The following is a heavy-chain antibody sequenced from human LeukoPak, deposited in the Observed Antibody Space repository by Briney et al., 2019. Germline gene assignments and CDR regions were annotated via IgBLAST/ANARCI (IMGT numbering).Heavy chain of an antibody. CDR2: LNSGGSTI. CDR3: ARGGYISF. CDR1: GLTFSSYE. Sequence: GGSLRLSCAASGLTFSSYEMNWVSQAPAKGLEGVSYLNSGGSTIYYADSVKGRFTNSRDNAKDSLYLQMNSLRAEDTGVYYCARGGYISFWGKGNLVSVSS. V-gene: IGHV3-48*03. J-gene: IGHJ4*02. D-gene: IGHD5-24*01.